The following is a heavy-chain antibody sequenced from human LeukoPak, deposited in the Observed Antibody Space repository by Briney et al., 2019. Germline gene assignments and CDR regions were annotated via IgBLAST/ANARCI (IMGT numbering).Heavy chain of an antibody. Sequence: GGSLRLSCAASGFTFSRHQMGWARQAPGKGLEWVSYISSSGSTIYYADSVKGRFTISRDNAKNSLYLQMNSLRAEDTAVYYCARTSIAAGNDAFDIWGQGTMVTVSS. CDR3: ARTSIAAGNDAFDI. D-gene: IGHD6-6*01. CDR2: ISSSGSTI. V-gene: IGHV3-48*03. CDR1: GFTFSRHQ. J-gene: IGHJ3*02.